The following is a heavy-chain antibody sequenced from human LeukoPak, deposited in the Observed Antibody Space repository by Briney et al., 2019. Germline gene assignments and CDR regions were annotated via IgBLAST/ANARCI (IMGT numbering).Heavy chain of an antibody. CDR2: ISYDGSSK. CDR1: GFTFSSYG. D-gene: IGHD3-10*01. J-gene: IGHJ4*02. V-gene: IGHV3-30*18. Sequence: GGSLRLSCAASGFTFSSYGMHWVRQAPGKGLEWVALISYDGSSKYYADSVKGRFTISRDNSKNTLYLQMNSLRAEDTAVYCCAKRGYGSGSYYNDAYVDYWGQGTLVTVSS. CDR3: AKRGYGSGSYYNDAYVDY.